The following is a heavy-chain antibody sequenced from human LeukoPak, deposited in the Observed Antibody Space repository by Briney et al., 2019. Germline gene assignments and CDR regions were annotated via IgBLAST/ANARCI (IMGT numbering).Heavy chain of an antibody. D-gene: IGHD3-3*01. Sequence: GASVKVSCKASGYTFTGYYVHWVRQAPGQGLGWMGWINPNSGDTNYAQKLQGRVTMTRDTSISTAYMELSRLKSDDTAVYYCAASYDFWGGYLNHDYWGQGTLVTVSS. CDR2: INPNSGDT. V-gene: IGHV1-2*02. CDR1: GYTFTGYY. CDR3: AASYDFWGGYLNHDY. J-gene: IGHJ4*02.